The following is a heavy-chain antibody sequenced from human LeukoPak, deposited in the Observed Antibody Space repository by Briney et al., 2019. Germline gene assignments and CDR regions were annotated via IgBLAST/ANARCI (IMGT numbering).Heavy chain of an antibody. J-gene: IGHJ6*02. CDR3: ARDSGTQGPYYYGLDV. Sequence: GGSLRLSCAASGFIFSRYAMTWVRQAPGKGLEWVSSISGSGGGSRDYADSVKGRFTISRDNAKTTLYLQMNSLRPEDTAVYYCARDSGTQGPYYYGLDVWGQGTTVTVSS. V-gene: IGHV3-23*01. CDR2: ISGSGGGSR. CDR1: GFIFSRYA. D-gene: IGHD1-7*01.